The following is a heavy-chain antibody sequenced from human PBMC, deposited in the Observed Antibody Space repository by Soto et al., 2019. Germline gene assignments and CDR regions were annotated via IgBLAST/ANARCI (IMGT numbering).Heavy chain of an antibody. J-gene: IGHJ6*03. Sequence: PGGSLRLSCAASGCTLSNYAMTWVRQAPGKGLEWVSTISGSGGNTYYADSVKGRVTISRDNSKNTLYLQMNSLRAEDTAVYYCAKNGGSAYNYYMDVCGKGTTVTVSS. CDR3: AKNGGSAYNYYMDV. CDR2: ISGSGGNT. D-gene: IGHD3-10*01. V-gene: IGHV3-23*01. CDR1: GCTLSNYA.